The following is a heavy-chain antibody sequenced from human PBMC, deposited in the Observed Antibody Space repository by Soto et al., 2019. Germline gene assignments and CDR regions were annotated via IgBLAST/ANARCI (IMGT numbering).Heavy chain of an antibody. J-gene: IGHJ6*02. Sequence: GGSLRLSCAASGFTFSSYAMHWVRQAPGKGLEWVAVISYDGSNKYYADSVKGRFTISRDNSKNTLYLQMNSLRAEDTAVYYCARDRYYGMDVWGQGTTVTVSS. CDR3: ARDRYYGMDV. CDR2: ISYDGSNK. V-gene: IGHV3-30-3*01. CDR1: GFTFSSYA.